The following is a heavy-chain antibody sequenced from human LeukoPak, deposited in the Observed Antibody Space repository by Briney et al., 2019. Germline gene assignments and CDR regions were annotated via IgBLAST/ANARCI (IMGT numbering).Heavy chain of an antibody. CDR1: GFTFSSYA. D-gene: IGHD2-8*02. Sequence: PGGSLRLSCAASGFTFSSYAMSWVRQAPGKGLEWVSAISGSGGSTYYADSVKGRFTISRDNSKNTLYLQMNSLRAEDTAVYYCAKFQIQGTGPPHWYFDLWGRGTLVTVSS. J-gene: IGHJ2*01. CDR2: ISGSGGST. V-gene: IGHV3-23*01. CDR3: AKFQIQGTGPPHWYFDL.